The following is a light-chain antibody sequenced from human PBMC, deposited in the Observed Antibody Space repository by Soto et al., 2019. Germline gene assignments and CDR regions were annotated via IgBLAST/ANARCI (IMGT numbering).Light chain of an antibody. CDR2: GAS. Sequence: EIVLTQSPGTLSLSPGERATLSCRASQSISSTFLAWYQQKPGQAPRVLLYGASTRATGIPDRFSGSGSGTDFTLTISRLAPEDFAVYFGQQYESPRTFGQGTKVEMK. J-gene: IGKJ1*01. V-gene: IGKV3-20*01. CDR1: QSISSTF. CDR3: QQYESPRT.